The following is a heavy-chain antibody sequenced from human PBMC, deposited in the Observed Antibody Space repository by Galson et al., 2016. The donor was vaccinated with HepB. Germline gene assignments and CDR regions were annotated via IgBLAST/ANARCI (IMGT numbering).Heavy chain of an antibody. CDR2: ISYDGSNK. J-gene: IGHJ5*02. CDR1: GFTFSTYG. Sequence: SLRLSCAASGFTFSTYGMHWVRQAPGKGLEWVAVISYDGSNKYYADSVKGRFTISRDNSKNTLYLQMNSLRAEDTAVYYCARGPLTVNTYCCWFDPWGQGTLVTVSS. D-gene: IGHD4-17*01. V-gene: IGHV3-30*03. CDR3: ARGPLTVNTYCCWFDP.